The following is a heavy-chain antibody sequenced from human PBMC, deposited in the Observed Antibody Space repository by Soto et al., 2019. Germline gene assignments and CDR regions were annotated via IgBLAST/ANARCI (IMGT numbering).Heavy chain of an antibody. J-gene: IGHJ4*01. CDR3: AREGYSYGSLDY. V-gene: IGHV3-30*04. D-gene: IGHD5-18*01. CDR1: GFTFRNYP. Sequence: SLRLSCAASGFTFRNYPMHWVRQAPGKGLEWVADISNDGSNKYYGDSVKGRFTISRENSKNTLYLQINSLRGGDTPVYYCAREGYSYGSLDYWGQGTLVTV. CDR2: ISNDGSNK.